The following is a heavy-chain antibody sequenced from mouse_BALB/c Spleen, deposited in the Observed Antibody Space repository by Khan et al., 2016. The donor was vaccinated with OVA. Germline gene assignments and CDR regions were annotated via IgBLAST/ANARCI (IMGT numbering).Heavy chain of an antibody. V-gene: IGHV2-6-5*01. CDR1: GFSLTDYG. Sequence: VQLQESGPGLVAPSQSLSITCTVSGFSLTDYGVSWIRQPPGKGLKWLGVIWGGGSTYYNSALKSRLSISKDNSKSQVFLKMSSLQTDDTAMYYCAKGVWSYYYALDYWGQGTSVTVSS. CDR3: AKGVWSYYYALDY. J-gene: IGHJ4*01. CDR2: IWGGGST.